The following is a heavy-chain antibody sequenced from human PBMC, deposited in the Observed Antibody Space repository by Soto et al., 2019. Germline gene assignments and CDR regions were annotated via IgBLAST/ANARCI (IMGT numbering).Heavy chain of an antibody. Sequence: PGGSLRLSCAASGFTFSTYWMDWVRQTPGKGLEWVANINQDGSEKNYVDSVKGRFTIYRDNAKNSLYLQMSSLTAEDSALYYCSRYLNSWGPGTLVTVST. V-gene: IGHV3-7*01. CDR1: GFTFSTYW. J-gene: IGHJ4*02. CDR2: INQDGSEK. CDR3: SRYLNS.